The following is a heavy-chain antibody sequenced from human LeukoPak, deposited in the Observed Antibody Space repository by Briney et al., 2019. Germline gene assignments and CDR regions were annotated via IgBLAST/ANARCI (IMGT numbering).Heavy chain of an antibody. D-gene: IGHD6-13*01. CDR2: ISGNGGST. V-gene: IGHV3-23*01. Sequence: GGSLRLSCAASGFTFSTYAMSWVRQAPGKGLEWVSTISGNGGSTYYADSVKGRFTISRDNSKNTLYLQMNSLGVEDTDVYFCAKPPPDSSSWLFDYWGQGILVTVSS. J-gene: IGHJ4*02. CDR3: AKPPPDSSSWLFDY. CDR1: GFTFSTYA.